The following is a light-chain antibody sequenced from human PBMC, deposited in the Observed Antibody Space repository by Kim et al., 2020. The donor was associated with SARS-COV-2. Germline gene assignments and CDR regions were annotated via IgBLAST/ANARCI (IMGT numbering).Light chain of an antibody. V-gene: IGKV1-39*01. CDR3: QQSYSTPRT. J-gene: IGKJ1*01. Sequence: ASVGDRVTSTCRASQSISSYLNWYQQKPGKAPKLLSYAASSVQSGVPSRFSGSGSGTDFTLTISSLQPEDFATYYCQQSYSTPRTCGQGTKVDIK. CDR2: AAS. CDR1: QSISSY.